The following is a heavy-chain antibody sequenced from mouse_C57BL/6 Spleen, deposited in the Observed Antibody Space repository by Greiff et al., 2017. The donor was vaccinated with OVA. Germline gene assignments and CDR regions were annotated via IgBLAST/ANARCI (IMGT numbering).Heavy chain of an antibody. V-gene: IGHV6-6*01. CDR2: IRNKANNHAT. CDR1: GFTFSDAW. Sequence: EVKLVESGGGLVQPGGSMKLSCAASGFTFSDAWMDWVRQSPEKGLEWVAEIRNKANNHATYYAESVKGRFTISRYDSKSSVYLQMNSLRAEDTGIYYCTRGSGYPWFAYWGQGTLVTVSA. D-gene: IGHD3-2*02. J-gene: IGHJ3*01. CDR3: TRGSGYPWFAY.